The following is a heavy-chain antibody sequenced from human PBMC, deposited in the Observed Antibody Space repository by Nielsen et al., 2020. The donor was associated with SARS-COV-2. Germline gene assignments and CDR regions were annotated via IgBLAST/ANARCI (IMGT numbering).Heavy chain of an antibody. CDR1: GYTFTNYY. Sequence: ASVKVSCNASGYTFTNYYMHWVRQAPGQGLEWMGIINPSGGSTSYAQKFQGRVTMTRDTSTSTVYMELSSLRSEDTAVYYCARDFRDYYDSSGKKDYWGQGTLVTVSS. J-gene: IGHJ4*02. CDR2: INPSGGST. D-gene: IGHD3-22*01. V-gene: IGHV1-46*01. CDR3: ARDFRDYYDSSGKKDY.